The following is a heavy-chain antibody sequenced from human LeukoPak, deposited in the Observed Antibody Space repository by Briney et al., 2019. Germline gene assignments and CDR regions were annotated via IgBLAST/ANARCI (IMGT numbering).Heavy chain of an antibody. CDR3: TRLAKDIIVVPADDAFDV. J-gene: IGHJ3*01. D-gene: IGHD2-2*01. Sequence: PGGSLRLSCAASGFIFSLNSMNWVRQAPGKGLEWVASISSGSSNIFYADSVKGRFTISRENAKNSLYLQMNSLRAEDSAVYYCTRLAKDIIVVPADDAFDVWGQGTKVSVSS. V-gene: IGHV3-21*06. CDR2: ISSGSSNI. CDR1: GFIFSLNS.